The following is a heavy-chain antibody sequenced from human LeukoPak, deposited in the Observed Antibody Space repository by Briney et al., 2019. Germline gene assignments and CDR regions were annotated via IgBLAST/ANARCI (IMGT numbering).Heavy chain of an antibody. V-gene: IGHV1-8*01. CDR2: MNPNSGNT. CDR1: GYTFTSYD. CDR3: AAAKYSSSWSQAFYYYYYGMDV. Sequence: ASVKVSCKASGYTFTSYDINWVRQATGQGLEWMGWMNPNSGNTGYAQKFQGRVTMTRNTSISTAYMELSSLRSEDTAVYYCAAAKYSSSWSQAFYYYYYGMDVWGQGTTVTVSS. D-gene: IGHD6-13*01. J-gene: IGHJ6*02.